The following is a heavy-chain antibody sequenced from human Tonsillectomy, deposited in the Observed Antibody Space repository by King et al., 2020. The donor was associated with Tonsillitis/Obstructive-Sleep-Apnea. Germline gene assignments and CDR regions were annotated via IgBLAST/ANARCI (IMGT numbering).Heavy chain of an antibody. Sequence: VQLVQSGAEVKKPGASVKVSCKVSGYTLTELSMHWVRQAPGKGLEWMGGFDLEEGETIYAQKFQGRVTMTEDTSTDTAYMELSSLRSEDTAVYYCAAEALLQGYCSVRSCLCAFDIWGQGTMVTVSS. CDR2: FDLEEGET. D-gene: IGHD2-15*01. CDR1: GYTLTELS. J-gene: IGHJ3*02. V-gene: IGHV1-24*01. CDR3: AAEALLQGYCSVRSCLCAFDI.